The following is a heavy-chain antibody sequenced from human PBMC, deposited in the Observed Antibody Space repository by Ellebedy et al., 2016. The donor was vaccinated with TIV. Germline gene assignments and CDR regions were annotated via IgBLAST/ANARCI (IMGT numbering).Heavy chain of an antibody. CDR2: MSSSGNT. V-gene: IGHV4-59*02. D-gene: IGHD1-20*01. Sequence: SETLSLTCTVSGGSVNSYYWSWIRQPPGKGLEWIGYMSSSGNTNYNPSLKSRVTISVDTSKNQFSLKLSSVTAADTAVYFCATMITGRTSGAFDVWGRGTVVSVSS. CDR3: ATMITGRTSGAFDV. CDR1: GGSVNSYY. J-gene: IGHJ3*01.